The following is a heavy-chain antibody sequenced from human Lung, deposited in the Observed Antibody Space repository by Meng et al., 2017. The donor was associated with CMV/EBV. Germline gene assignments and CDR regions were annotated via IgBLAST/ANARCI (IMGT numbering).Heavy chain of an antibody. D-gene: IGHD2-8*01. V-gene: IGHV1-3*04. J-gene: IGHJ4*02. CDR3: ATNAFDY. Sequence: SVKISCKASGYPFTSYPMHWVRQAPGQSLEWMGWINTDNGDTRFSQHLQGRVTISTDTSATTAYMELSSLRLDDTAIYYCATNAFDYWGQGTLVTVSS. CDR1: GYPFTSYP. CDR2: INTDNGDT.